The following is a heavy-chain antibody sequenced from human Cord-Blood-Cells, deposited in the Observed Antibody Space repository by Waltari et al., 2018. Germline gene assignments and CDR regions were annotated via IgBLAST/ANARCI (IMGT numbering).Heavy chain of an antibody. V-gene: IGHV3-53*01. Sequence: EVQLVESGGGLIQHGGSLRLSCAASGFTVSSNYMSWVRQAPGKGLEWVSVIYSGGSTYYADSVKGRFTISRDNSKNTLYLQMNSLRAEDTAVYYCARGRRYYYDSSGYYFDYWGQGTLVTVSS. CDR2: IYSGGST. CDR3: ARGRRYYYDSSGYYFDY. CDR1: GFTVSSNY. J-gene: IGHJ4*02. D-gene: IGHD3-22*01.